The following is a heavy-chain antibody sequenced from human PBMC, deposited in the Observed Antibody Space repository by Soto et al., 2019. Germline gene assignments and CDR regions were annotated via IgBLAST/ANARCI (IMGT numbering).Heavy chain of an antibody. CDR3: ARERTSKGGMDV. V-gene: IGHV3-74*01. CDR2: IISGGSRV. CDR1: GFTFSNDW. Sequence: QPGGSLRLSCAASGFTFSNDWMNWVRQGPGKGLVWVSRIISGGSRVSYADSVKGRFTIARDNAKNTLYLEMHSLTAEDTAVYYCARERTSKGGMDVWGQGTTVTVSS. J-gene: IGHJ6*02.